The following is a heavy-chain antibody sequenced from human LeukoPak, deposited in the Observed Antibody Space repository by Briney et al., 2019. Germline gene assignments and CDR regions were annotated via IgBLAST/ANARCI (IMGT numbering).Heavy chain of an antibody. CDR1: VGSFSGYY. J-gene: IGHJ4*02. V-gene: IGHV4-34*01. Sequence: SETLSLTCAVYVGSFSGYYWSWIRQPPGKGLEWIGEINHSGSTNYNPSLKSRVTISVDTSKNQFSLKLSSVTAADTAVYYCARGGTVLGYCSSTSCYGNDYWGQGTLVTVSS. D-gene: IGHD2-2*01. CDR2: INHSGST. CDR3: ARGGTVLGYCSSTSCYGNDY.